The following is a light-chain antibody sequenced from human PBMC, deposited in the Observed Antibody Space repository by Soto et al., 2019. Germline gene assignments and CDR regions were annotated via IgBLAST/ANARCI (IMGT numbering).Light chain of an antibody. Sequence: EIVLTQSPGTLSLSPGERATLSCRASQSISSNYLAWYQQKPGQSPRLLIYGASSRATGIPDRFSGSGSGTDFTLTISSLQPEDFATYYCQQSYSTPLTFGGGTKVDNK. J-gene: IGKJ4*01. CDR2: GAS. V-gene: IGKV3-20*01. CDR1: QSISSNY. CDR3: QQSYSTPLT.